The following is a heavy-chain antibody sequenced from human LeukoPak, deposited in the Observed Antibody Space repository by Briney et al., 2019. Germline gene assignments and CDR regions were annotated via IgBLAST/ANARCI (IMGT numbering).Heavy chain of an antibody. Sequence: SETLSLTCTVSGGAIITSSYYWGWVRQPPGKGLEWIGEVNLQGSTNYNPSLMGRVAISVDTSENHISLQLTSVTVADTAVYYCAREGGPYRPLDYSGQGTLVTVSS. J-gene: IGHJ4*02. V-gene: IGHV4-39*07. CDR2: VNLQGST. CDR3: AREGGPYRPLDY. CDR1: GGAIITSSYY.